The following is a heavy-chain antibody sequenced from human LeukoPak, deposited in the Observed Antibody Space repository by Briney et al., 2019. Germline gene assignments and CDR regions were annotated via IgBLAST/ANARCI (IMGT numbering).Heavy chain of an antibody. CDR2: IYYSGST. Sequence: SETLSLTCNVSGGSISSYYWSWIRQTPGKGLEWIGYIYYSGSTNYNPSLKSRVNISVDTSKNQFSLKLSSVTAADTALYYCASLYCSSTSCYLFHWGQGTLVTVSS. CDR1: GGSISSYY. D-gene: IGHD2-2*01. V-gene: IGHV4-59*08. J-gene: IGHJ4*02. CDR3: ASLYCSSTSCYLFH.